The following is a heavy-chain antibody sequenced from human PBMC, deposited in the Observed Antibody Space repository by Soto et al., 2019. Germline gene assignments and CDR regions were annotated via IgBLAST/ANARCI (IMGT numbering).Heavy chain of an antibody. V-gene: IGHV3-21*01. Sequence: GGSLRLSCAASGFTFSSYSMNWVRQAPGKGLEWVSSISSSSSYIYYADSVKGRFTISRDNAKNSLYLQMNGLRAEDTAVYYCAGVLGDIVVVPAEDPGYYGMDVWGQGTTVTVSS. D-gene: IGHD2-2*01. J-gene: IGHJ6*02. CDR3: AGVLGDIVVVPAEDPGYYGMDV. CDR2: ISSSSSYI. CDR1: GFTFSSYS.